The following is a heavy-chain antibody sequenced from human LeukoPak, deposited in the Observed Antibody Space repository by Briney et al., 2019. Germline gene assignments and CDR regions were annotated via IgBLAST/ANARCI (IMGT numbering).Heavy chain of an antibody. J-gene: IGHJ4*02. CDR1: GDSICINYN. Sequence: PSETLSLTCTVSGDSICINYNWGWIRQPPGKGLEWIGSIFYSGATYYSPSLKSRVTISVDTSKNQFSLELSSMTAADTAVYYCVRHRQWLLFPDYWGQGTLVTVSS. CDR2: IFYSGAT. V-gene: IGHV4-39*01. CDR3: VRHRQWLLFPDY. D-gene: IGHD6-19*01.